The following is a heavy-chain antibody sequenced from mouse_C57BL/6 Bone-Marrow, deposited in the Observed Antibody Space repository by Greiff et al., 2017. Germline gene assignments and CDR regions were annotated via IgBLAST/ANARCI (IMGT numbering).Heavy chain of an antibody. V-gene: IGHV5-17*01. J-gene: IGHJ3*01. Sequence: EVMLVVSGGGLVKPGGSLKLSCAASGFTFSDYGMHWVRQAPEKGLEWVAYISSGSSTIYYADTVKGRFTISRDNAKNTLFLQMTSLRSEDTAMYYCARSYPAWFAYWGQGTLVTVSA. CDR2: ISSGSSTI. CDR3: ARSYPAWFAY. CDR1: GFTFSDYG.